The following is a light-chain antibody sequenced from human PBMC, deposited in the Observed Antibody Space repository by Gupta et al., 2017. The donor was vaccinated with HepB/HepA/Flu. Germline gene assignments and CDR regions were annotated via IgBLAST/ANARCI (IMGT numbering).Light chain of an antibody. J-gene: IGLJ3*02. Sequence: SYVLTQPPSVSVAPGKTARINCGGNNIGSKGVHWYRQRPGQAPALVIFYDSDRPSGIPERFSGSNSGNTATLTIGRVEAGDEADYHCQVWDSTSGNGVFGGGTKLTVL. CDR1: NIGSKG. V-gene: IGLV3-21*04. CDR2: YDS. CDR3: QVWDSTSGNGV.